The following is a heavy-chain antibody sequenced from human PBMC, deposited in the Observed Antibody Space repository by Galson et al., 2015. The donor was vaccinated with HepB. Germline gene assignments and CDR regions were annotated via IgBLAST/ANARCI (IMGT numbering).Heavy chain of an antibody. V-gene: IGHV3-23*01. Sequence: SLRLSCAASGFTFSSYAMGWVRQTPGKGLEWVSIISDNGGSTYYTDSVKGRFTISRDNSKNTLYLQMNSLRAEDTAVYYCAKTGTGTPLSYFNYWGQGTLVTVST. J-gene: IGHJ4*02. D-gene: IGHD1-1*01. CDR3: AKTGTGTPLSYFNY. CDR2: ISDNGGST. CDR1: GFTFSSYA.